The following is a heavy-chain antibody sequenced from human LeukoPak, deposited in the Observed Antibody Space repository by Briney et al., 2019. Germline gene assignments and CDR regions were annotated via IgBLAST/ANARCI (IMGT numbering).Heavy chain of an antibody. J-gene: IGHJ4*02. CDR2: INSDGINT. CDR1: GVTFSNYW. CDR3: AKDRWESVGANQPALIDS. Sequence: GGSLRLSCAASGVTFSNYWMHWVRQAPGKGLVWVSRINSDGINTSYADSVKGRFTISRENTKNTLYLQIYSTSVEKTGVYYCAKDRWESVGANQPALIDSWGEETLVTVSS. D-gene: IGHD1-26*01. V-gene: IGHV3-74*01.